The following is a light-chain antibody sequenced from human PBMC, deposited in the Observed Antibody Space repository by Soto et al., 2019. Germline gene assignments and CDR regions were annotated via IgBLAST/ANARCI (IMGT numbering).Light chain of an antibody. V-gene: IGKV3-15*01. CDR2: GAS. CDR3: QQYINGGT. J-gene: IGKJ1*01. CDR1: QSVSGN. Sequence: EIVMTQSPATLSVSPGERATLSCRASQSVSGNLAWYQQKPGQSPRLLIYGASTRATGIPARFSGSVSGTEFTLTISGRQSEGFAVYFCQQYINGGTFGQGTKV.